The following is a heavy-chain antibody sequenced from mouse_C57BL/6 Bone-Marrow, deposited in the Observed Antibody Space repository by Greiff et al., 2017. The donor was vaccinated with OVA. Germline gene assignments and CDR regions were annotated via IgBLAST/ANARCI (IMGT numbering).Heavy chain of an antibody. CDR2: IYPGSGNT. V-gene: IGHV1-76*01. J-gene: IGHJ2*01. CDR1: GYTFTDYY. D-gene: IGHD2-1*01. Sequence: VQLQQSGAELVRPGASVKLSCKASGYTFTDYYINWVKQRPGQGLEWIARIYPGSGNTYYNEKFKGKATLTAEKSSSTAYMQLSSLTSEDSAVYFCASYGNYLDYWGQGTTLTVSS. CDR3: ASYGNYLDY.